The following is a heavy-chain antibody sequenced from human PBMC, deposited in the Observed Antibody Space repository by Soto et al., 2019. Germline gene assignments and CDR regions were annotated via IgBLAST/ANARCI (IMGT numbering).Heavy chain of an antibody. V-gene: IGHV4-34*01. J-gene: IGHJ4*02. CDR3: ATSLWFGTQPEI. CDR1: GGSFSNNY. D-gene: IGHD3-10*01. CDR2: ISPSGTT. Sequence: SETLSLTCAVYGGSFSNNYWAWFRQPPGKGLVWIGEISPSGTTKYIPSLKSRGTISVDTSRKQFFLKVTSVSAADTAVYYCATSLWFGTQPEIWGPGTLVTVSS.